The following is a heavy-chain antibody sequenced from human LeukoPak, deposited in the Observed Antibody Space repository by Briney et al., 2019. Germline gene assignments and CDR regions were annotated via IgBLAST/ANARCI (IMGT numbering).Heavy chain of an antibody. CDR3: GKDISRRGMAVAED. CDR2: LSWDGGTK. J-gene: IGHJ4*02. D-gene: IGHD6-19*01. Sequence: GGSLRLSCAASGFTFSDYTMHWVRDAPGKGLEGVSLLSWDGGTKSYADSVKGRFTVSRDINKSSLYLKMTSLRTDDTAFYYCGKDISRRGMAVAEDWGRGTLVTVSS. CDR1: GFTFSDYT. V-gene: IGHV3-43*01.